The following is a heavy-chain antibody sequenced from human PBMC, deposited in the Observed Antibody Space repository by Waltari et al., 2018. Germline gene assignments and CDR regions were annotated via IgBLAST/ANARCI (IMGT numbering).Heavy chain of an antibody. CDR2: IYPGDSDT. J-gene: IGHJ4*02. Sequence: EVQLVQSGAEVKQPGESLKISCKGSGYSFTSYWIGWVRQMPGKGLERMGIIYPGDSDTRYRPSFQGQVTISADKSISTAYLQWSSLKASDTAMYYCARPLDYYDSSGYCFDYWGQGTLVIVSS. CDR1: GYSFTSYW. CDR3: ARPLDYYDSSGYCFDY. D-gene: IGHD3-22*01. V-gene: IGHV5-51*03.